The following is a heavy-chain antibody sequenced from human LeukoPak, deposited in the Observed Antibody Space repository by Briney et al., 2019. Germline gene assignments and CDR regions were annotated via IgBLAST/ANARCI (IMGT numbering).Heavy chain of an antibody. Sequence: SETLSLTCSLYGGSFRTYYWTWIRQPPGGGLEWIGETNLGGNTNYNPSLKSRVTTSVGTSTNQFSLKLTSATAAYTAVYYCASKDSSGWSFDYWGQGTLVTVSS. CDR3: ASKDSSGWSFDY. J-gene: IGHJ4*02. CDR1: GGSFRTYY. CDR2: TNLGGNT. D-gene: IGHD6-19*01. V-gene: IGHV4-34*01.